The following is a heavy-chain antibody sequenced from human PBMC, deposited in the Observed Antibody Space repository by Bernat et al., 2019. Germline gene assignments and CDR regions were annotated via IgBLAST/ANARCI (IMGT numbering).Heavy chain of an antibody. Sequence: QVQLVEFGGGVVQPGRSLRLSCGASGFTFSSYGMHWVRQAPGKGLEWVAVIWYDGSNKYYADSVKGRFTISRDNSKNTLYLQMNSLRAEDTAVYYCARRRIAVAGTGGGGYYYYYMDVWGRGTTVTFSS. D-gene: IGHD6-19*01. V-gene: IGHV3-33*01. CDR3: ARRRIAVAGTGGGGYYYYYMDV. CDR2: IWYDGSNK. J-gene: IGHJ6*03. CDR1: GFTFSSYG.